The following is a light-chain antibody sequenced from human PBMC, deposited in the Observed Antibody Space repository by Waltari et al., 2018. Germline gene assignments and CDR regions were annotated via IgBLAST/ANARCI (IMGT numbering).Light chain of an antibody. CDR3: QQYATSPLT. CDR2: GAS. V-gene: IGKV3-20*01. CDR1: QSVGNNY. Sequence: DIVLTQSPGTLSLSPGERATLPCRASQSVGNNYLAWYQKKGGQAPRLLIYGASGRATGIPDRFSGSGSGTDFTLTISRLEPEDFAVYYCQQYATSPLTFGGGTKVEI. J-gene: IGKJ4*01.